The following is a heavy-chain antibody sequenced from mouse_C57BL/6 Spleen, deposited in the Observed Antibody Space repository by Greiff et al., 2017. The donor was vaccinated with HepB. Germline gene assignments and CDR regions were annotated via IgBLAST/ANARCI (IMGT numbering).Heavy chain of an antibody. V-gene: IGHV1-81*01. CDR2: IYPRSGNT. CDR3: ARSSYYSNYDGYFDV. J-gene: IGHJ1*03. CDR1: GYTFTSYG. D-gene: IGHD2-5*01. Sequence: VQLQQSGAELARPGASVKLSCKASGYTFTSYGISWVKQRTGQGLEWIGEIYPRSGNTYYNEKFKGKATLTADKSSSTAYMELRSLTSEDSAVYFCARSSYYSNYDGYFDVWGKGTTVTVSS.